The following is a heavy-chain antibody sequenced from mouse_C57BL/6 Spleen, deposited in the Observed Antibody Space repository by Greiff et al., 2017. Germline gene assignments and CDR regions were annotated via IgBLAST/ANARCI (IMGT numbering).Heavy chain of an antibody. Sequence: EVKLVESGGGLVKPGGSLKLSCAASGFTFSSYAMSWVRQTPEKRLEWVATISDGGSYTYYPDNVKGRFTISRDNAKNNLYLQMSHLKSEDTAMYYCAREYSNYFYYFDYWGQGTTLTVSS. J-gene: IGHJ2*01. D-gene: IGHD2-5*01. CDR1: GFTFSSYA. CDR2: ISDGGSYT. V-gene: IGHV5-4*01. CDR3: AREYSNYFYYFDY.